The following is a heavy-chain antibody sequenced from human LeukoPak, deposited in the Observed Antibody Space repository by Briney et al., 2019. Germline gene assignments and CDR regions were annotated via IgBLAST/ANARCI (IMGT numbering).Heavy chain of an antibody. CDR2: IYYSGRI. D-gene: IGHD3-16*01. Sequence: SETLSLTCTVSGGSITSYYWSWIRQPPGKGLEWIGYIYYSGRISYNPSLKSRVTISVDTSKNQFSLKLRSVTAADTAVYYCAGDSTVGALDYWGQGTLVTVSS. CDR1: GGSITSYY. V-gene: IGHV4-59*01. CDR3: AGDSTVGALDY. J-gene: IGHJ4*02.